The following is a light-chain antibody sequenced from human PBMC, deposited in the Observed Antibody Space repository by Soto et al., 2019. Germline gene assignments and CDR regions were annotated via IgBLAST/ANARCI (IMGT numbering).Light chain of an antibody. CDR3: QQYNNWPPYT. CDR1: QSVSSD. Sequence: EIVMTQSPATLSVSPGERVTLSCRASQSVSSDLAWYQQKPGQAPRLLVYGASTRATGIPARFSGSGSGAEFTIAISSLLSEDFSVCYCQQYNNWPPYTFGQGTKLEIK. V-gene: IGKV3-15*01. J-gene: IGKJ2*01. CDR2: GAS.